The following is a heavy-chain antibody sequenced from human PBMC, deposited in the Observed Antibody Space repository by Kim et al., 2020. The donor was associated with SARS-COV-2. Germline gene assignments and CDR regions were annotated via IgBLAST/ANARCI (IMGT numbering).Heavy chain of an antibody. V-gene: IGHV2-70*01. CDR2: EQ. Sequence: EQYYSTSLKTRLTISKDTSKNQVVLTMTNMDPVDTATYYCARSPVGSPDVWGKGTTVTVSS. J-gene: IGHJ6*04. D-gene: IGHD2-15*01. CDR3: ARSPVGSPDV.